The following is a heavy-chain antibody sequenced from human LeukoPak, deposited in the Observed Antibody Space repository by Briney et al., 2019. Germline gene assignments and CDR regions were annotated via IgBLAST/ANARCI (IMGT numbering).Heavy chain of an antibody. Sequence: SETLSPTCTVSGASISSGNYYWSWIRQPAGKGLEWIGRVYTSGTATYNPSLKSRVTISVDTSRNQFSLRLNSVTAADTALYYCVRDTRYDMDVWGKGTTVTVSS. CDR3: VRDTRYDMDV. J-gene: IGHJ6*03. V-gene: IGHV4-61*02. CDR2: VYTSGTA. CDR1: GASISSGNYY.